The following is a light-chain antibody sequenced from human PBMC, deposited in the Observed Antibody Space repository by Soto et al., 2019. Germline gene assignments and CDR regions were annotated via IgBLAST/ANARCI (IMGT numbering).Light chain of an antibody. V-gene: IGLV2-14*01. Sequence: QSVLSQPASVSGSPGQSITISCTGTTSDVGGYNCVSWYQQHPGRAPKLIIYEVTNRPSGVSNRFSGSKSGNTASLTISGLQAEDEADYYCSSFTSSLTLVIFGGGTKLTVL. CDR3: SSFTSSLTLVI. CDR1: TSDVGGYNC. CDR2: EVT. J-gene: IGLJ2*01.